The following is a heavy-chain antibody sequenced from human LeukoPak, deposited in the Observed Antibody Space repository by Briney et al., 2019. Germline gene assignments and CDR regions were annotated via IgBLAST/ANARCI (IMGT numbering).Heavy chain of an antibody. CDR1: GFTFSDYY. CDR2: ISTSGGTR. Sequence: GGSLRLSCAASGFTFSDYYMSWIRQAPGEGLEWVSYISTSGGTRFHADSVEGRFTISRDNAKNSLYLQMNSLGADDTAIYYCTRGSILRFWGQGTPVTASS. D-gene: IGHD3-9*01. J-gene: IGHJ4*02. V-gene: IGHV3-11*01. CDR3: TRGSILRF.